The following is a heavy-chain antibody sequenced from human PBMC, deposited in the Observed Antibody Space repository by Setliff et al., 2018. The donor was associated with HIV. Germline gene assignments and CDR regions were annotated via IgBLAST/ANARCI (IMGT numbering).Heavy chain of an antibody. CDR1: GFIFPVYR. J-gene: IGHJ5*02. V-gene: IGHV3-30*04. D-gene: IGHD1-7*01. Sequence: GGSLRLSCAASGFIFPVYRMHWVRQAPDKGPEWVAFISHDGSDKYYADSVRGRFTISRDNSKNTLYLQVDSLRLEDTAVYYCARGMQLEVQGYNWFDPWGQGTLVTVSS. CDR2: ISHDGSDK. CDR3: ARGMQLEVQGYNWFDP.